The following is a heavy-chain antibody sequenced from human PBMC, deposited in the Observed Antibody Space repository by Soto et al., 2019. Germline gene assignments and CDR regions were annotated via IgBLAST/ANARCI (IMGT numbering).Heavy chain of an antibody. V-gene: IGHV3-23*01. CDR2: ISGSGGST. CDR3: ARVMWYIVLVPAAKNYYYYYGMDV. J-gene: IGHJ6*02. Sequence: PGGSLRLSCAASGFTFSSYAMRWVRQAPGKGLEWVSAISGSGGSTYYADSVKGRFTISRDNSKHTLYLQMNSLRAEDTAVYYCARVMWYIVLVPAAKNYYYYYGMDVWGQGTTVTVSS. CDR1: GFTFSSYA. D-gene: IGHD2-2*01.